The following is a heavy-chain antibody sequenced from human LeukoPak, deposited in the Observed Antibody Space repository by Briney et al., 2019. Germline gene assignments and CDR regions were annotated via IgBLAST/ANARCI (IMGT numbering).Heavy chain of an antibody. Sequence: SEILSLTCTVSGGSIIDSSYYWGWVRQPPGKGLEWIGNIYYFGTTLHNPSLKSRVTMSVDTSKNQFSLKLSSVTAADTAVYYCARDSHAWYGQYYFDFWGQGALVTVSS. CDR1: GGSIIDSSYY. D-gene: IGHD6-13*01. CDR2: IYYFGTT. V-gene: IGHV4-39*07. CDR3: ARDSHAWYGQYYFDF. J-gene: IGHJ4*02.